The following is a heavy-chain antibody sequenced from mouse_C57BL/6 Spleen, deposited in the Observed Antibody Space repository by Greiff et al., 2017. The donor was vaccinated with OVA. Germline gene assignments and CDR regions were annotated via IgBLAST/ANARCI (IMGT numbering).Heavy chain of an antibody. Sequence: VQLQQSVAELVRPGASVKLSCTASGYTIKNSYMHWVKQRPEQGLGWIGRIDPSNGNTEYAPKFQGKATITADTSSNTAYLQLSSLTSEDAAIYYCARGYNGYDEYYFGYWGQGTTLTVAS. D-gene: IGHD2-2*01. CDR3: ARGYNGYDEYYFGY. CDR2: IDPSNGNT. V-gene: IGHV14-3*01. J-gene: IGHJ2*01. CDR1: GYTIKNSY.